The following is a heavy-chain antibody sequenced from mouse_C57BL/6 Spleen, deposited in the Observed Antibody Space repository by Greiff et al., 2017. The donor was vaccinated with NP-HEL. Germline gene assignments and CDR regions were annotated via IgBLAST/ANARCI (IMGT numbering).Heavy chain of an antibody. Sequence: EVQLMESGEGLVKPGGSLKLSCAASGFTFSSYAMSWVRQTPEKRLEWVAYISSGGDYIYYADTVKGRFTISRDNARNTLYLQMSSLKSEDTAMYYCTRGPDGYYGYFDVWGTGTTVTVSS. CDR1: GFTFSSYA. J-gene: IGHJ1*03. V-gene: IGHV5-9-1*02. CDR2: ISSGGDYI. CDR3: TRGPDGYYGYFDV. D-gene: IGHD2-3*01.